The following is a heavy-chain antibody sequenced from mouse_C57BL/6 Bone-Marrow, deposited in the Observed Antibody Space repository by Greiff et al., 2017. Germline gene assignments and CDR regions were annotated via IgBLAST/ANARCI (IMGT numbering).Heavy chain of an antibody. V-gene: IGHV3-3*01. J-gene: IGHJ4*01. CDR3: ARLPRWDYAMDY. Sequence: VQLQQSGPSLVRPSQTLSLTCTVTGFSINSDCYWIWIRQFPGNKLEYIGYTFYSGITYYNPSLESRTYITRDTSKNQFSLKLSSVTTDDTATYYCARLPRWDYAMDYWGQGTSVTVSS. CDR1: GFSINSDCY. D-gene: IGHD2-12*01. CDR2: TFYSGIT.